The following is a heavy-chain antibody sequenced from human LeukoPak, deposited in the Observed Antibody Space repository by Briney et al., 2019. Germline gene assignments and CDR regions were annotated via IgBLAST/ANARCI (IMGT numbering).Heavy chain of an antibody. D-gene: IGHD6-13*01. V-gene: IGHV2-5*01. CDR2: VYWNDDK. J-gene: IGHJ4*02. Sequence: SGPTLVKPTQTLTLPCTFSGFSIRTRGVGVGWLRQAPGKALEWLAVVYWNDDKRHSPSLNSRLSITKDTSRNQVVLTMTNMDPVDTATYYCAHSPAWGSVAGAADYWGQGTLVTVSS. CDR1: GFSIRTRGVG. CDR3: AHSPAWGSVAGAADY.